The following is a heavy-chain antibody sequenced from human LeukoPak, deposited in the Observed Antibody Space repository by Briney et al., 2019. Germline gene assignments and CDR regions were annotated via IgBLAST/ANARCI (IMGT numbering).Heavy chain of an antibody. V-gene: IGHV3-23*01. CDR1: GFSFNNQA. CDR3: ANLPDV. Sequence: GGSLRLSCVASGFSFNNQAMSWVRQAPGKGLEWVSVISGGGESTHYAHSVKGRFITSRDNSKNTLYLQMNSLRADDTALYYCANLPDVWGQGVSVTVSS. CDR2: ISGGGEST. J-gene: IGHJ6*02.